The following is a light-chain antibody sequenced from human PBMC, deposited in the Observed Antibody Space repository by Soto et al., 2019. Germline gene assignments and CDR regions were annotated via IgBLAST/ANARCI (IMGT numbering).Light chain of an antibody. Sequence: QSVLTQSPSESATPGQRVTISCSGSGSNIGTHAVNWYQQVPGTAPTLLIFRNHQRPSVVPDRFSGSKSGTSASLAISGPQSEDEAGYYCAAWDDSLRAVVFGGGTKLTVL. CDR3: AAWDDSLRAVV. J-gene: IGLJ2*01. V-gene: IGLV1-44*01. CDR1: GSNIGTHA. CDR2: RNH.